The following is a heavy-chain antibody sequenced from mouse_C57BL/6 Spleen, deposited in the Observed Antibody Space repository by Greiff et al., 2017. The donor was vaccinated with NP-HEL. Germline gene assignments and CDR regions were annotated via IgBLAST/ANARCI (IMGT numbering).Heavy chain of an antibody. CDR3: AREVRYYGSSYFDY. D-gene: IGHD1-1*01. CDR2: ISDGGSYT. J-gene: IGHJ2*01. CDR1: GFTFSSYA. Sequence: EVKLVESGGGLVKPGGSLKLSCAASGFTFSSYAMSWVRQTPEKRLEWVATISDGGSYTYYPDNVKGRFTISRDNAKNNLYLQMSHLKSEDTAMYYCAREVRYYGSSYFDYWGQGTTLTVSS. V-gene: IGHV5-4*01.